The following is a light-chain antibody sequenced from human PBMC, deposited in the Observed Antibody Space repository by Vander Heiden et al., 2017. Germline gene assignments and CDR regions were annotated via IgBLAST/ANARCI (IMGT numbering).Light chain of an antibody. CDR1: QSLLHSNGYNY. CDR2: WGS. Sequence: DIVVTQSPLTLPVTPGEPASISCSSTQSLLHSNGYNYLDWYVQKPGQPPQLLIYWGSIRASGVPDRFSGSGSGTEFTLKISRVEAEDVGVYYCMQVLQTPITFGPGTRVDI. CDR3: MQVLQTPIT. J-gene: IGKJ3*01. V-gene: IGKV2-28*01.